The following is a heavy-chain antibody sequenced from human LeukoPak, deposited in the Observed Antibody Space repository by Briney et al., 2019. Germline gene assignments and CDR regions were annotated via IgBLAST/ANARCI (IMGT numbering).Heavy chain of an antibody. D-gene: IGHD3-3*01. V-gene: IGHV4-34*01. CDR1: GGSFSGYY. CDR2: INHSGST. CDR3: ARAKGFWSGYYLDYYYYYYMDV. Sequence: PSETLSLTCAVYGGSFSGYYWSWIRQPPGKGLEWIGEINHSGSTNYNPSLKSRVTISVDTSKTQFSLKLSSVTAADTAVYYCARAKGFWSGYYLDYYYYYYMDVWGKGTTVTVSS. J-gene: IGHJ6*03.